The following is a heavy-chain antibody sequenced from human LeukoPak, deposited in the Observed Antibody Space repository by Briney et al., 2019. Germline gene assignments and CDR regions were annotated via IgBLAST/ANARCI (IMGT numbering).Heavy chain of an antibody. J-gene: IGHJ4*02. CDR1: GLTSSNYW. CDR2: INTDGSST. D-gene: IGHD1-26*01. Sequence: GGSLRLSCAASGLTSSNYWLHWVRQAPGKGLVWVSRINTDGSSTTYADSVKGRFTISRDNAKNTLYLQMNSLRAEDSAVYYCVSSTPTFDYWGQGTLVTVSS. V-gene: IGHV3-74*01. CDR3: VSSTPTFDY.